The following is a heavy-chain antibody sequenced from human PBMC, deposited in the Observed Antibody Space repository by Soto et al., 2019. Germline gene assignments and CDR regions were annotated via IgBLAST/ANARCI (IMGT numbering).Heavy chain of an antibody. CDR3: ARLPLGVEMATTPDAFDI. D-gene: IGHD5-12*01. J-gene: IGHJ3*02. CDR1: GGSVRSGSYY. V-gene: IGHV4-61*01. Sequence: SETLSLTCTVSGGSVRSGSYYWSWIRQPPGKGLGWIGSIYYSGSTSYNPSLQSRVTISVDTSKNLFSLKLGAVTAADTAVYYCARLPLGVEMATTPDAFDIWGPGTMVPVSS. CDR2: IYYSGST.